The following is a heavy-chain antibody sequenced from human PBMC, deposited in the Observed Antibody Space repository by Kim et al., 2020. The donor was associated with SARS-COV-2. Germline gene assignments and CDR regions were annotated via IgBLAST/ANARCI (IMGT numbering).Heavy chain of an antibody. Sequence: GGSLRLSCAATGFNFNTAWMSWVRQAPGKGLEWVGRIRNSIDGETADYAAPVKGRFTISRDDSKQTVYLQMNNLETADTAVYYCNRYSGSPGDYWGQGNL. CDR3: NRYSGSPGDY. CDR1: GFNFNTAW. D-gene: IGHD1-26*01. CDR2: IRNSIDGETA. J-gene: IGHJ4*02. V-gene: IGHV3-15*01.